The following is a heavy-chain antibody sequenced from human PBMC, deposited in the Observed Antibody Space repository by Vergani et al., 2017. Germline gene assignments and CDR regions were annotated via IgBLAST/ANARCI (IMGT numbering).Heavy chain of an antibody. Sequence: EVQLVESGGGLVQPGRSLRLSCTASGFTFGDYAMSWFRQAPGKGLEWVGFIRSKAYGGTTEYAASVKGRFTISRDDSKSIAYLQMNSLKTEDTAVYYCTSPNYYVSLFGAFDIWGQGTMVTVSS. D-gene: IGHD3-22*01. CDR3: TSPNYYVSLFGAFDI. J-gene: IGHJ3*02. CDR2: IRSKAYGGTT. V-gene: IGHV3-49*03. CDR1: GFTFGDYA.